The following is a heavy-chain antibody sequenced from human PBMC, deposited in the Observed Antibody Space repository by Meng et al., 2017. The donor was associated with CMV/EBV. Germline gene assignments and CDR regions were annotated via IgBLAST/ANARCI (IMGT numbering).Heavy chain of an antibody. D-gene: IGHD2-2*01. V-gene: IGHV1-8*03. Sequence: ASVKVSCKASGYTFTSYDINWVRQATGQGLEWMGWMNPNSGNTGYAQKFQGRVTITRNTSISIAYMELSSLRSEDTAVYYCARGLGYCSSTSCYGRFDPWGQGTLVTVSS. CDR1: GYTFTSYD. CDR3: ARGLGYCSSTSCYGRFDP. CDR2: MNPNSGNT. J-gene: IGHJ5*02.